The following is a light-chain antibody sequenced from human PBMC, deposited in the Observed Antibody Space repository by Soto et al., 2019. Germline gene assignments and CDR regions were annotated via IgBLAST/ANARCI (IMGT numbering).Light chain of an antibody. CDR1: QSVGSN. J-gene: IGKJ5*01. CDR2: DAS. CDR3: QQRGA. Sequence: EIVMTQSPATLSVSPGERATLSCRASQSVGSNLAWYQQKPGQAPRLLIYDASNRATGIPARFSGSVSGTDFTLTISSLEPEDFAVYYCQQRGALGQGTRLEIK. V-gene: IGKV3-11*01.